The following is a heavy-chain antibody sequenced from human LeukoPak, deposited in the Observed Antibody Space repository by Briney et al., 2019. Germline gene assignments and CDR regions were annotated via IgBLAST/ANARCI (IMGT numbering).Heavy chain of an antibody. J-gene: IGHJ5*02. Sequence: GGSLRLSCAASGFRFSSYWMSWVRQAPGKGLEWVANMKQDGSEKYYVDSVKGRFTISRDNAKNSLPLQMNSLRAEDTAVYYCARAKWEYDYSSGWSWFDPWGQGTLVTVSS. CDR1: GFRFSSYW. CDR3: ARAKWEYDYSSGWSWFDP. D-gene: IGHD6-19*01. CDR2: MKQDGSEK. V-gene: IGHV3-7*03.